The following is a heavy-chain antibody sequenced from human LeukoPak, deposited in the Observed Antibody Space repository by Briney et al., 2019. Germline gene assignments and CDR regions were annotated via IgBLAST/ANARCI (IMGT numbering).Heavy chain of an antibody. Sequence: SVKVSCKASGGTFSSYAISWVRQAPGQGLEWMGRIVPILGIANYAQKFQGRVTITADKSTSTAYMELSSLRSEDTAVYYCARDGLYYDSSGYYQGYWGQGTLVTVSS. D-gene: IGHD3-22*01. CDR3: ARDGLYYDSSGYYQGY. CDR1: GGTFSSYA. J-gene: IGHJ4*02. CDR2: IVPILGIA. V-gene: IGHV1-69*04.